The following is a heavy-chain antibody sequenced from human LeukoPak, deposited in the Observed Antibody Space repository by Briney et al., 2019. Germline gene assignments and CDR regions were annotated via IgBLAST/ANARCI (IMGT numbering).Heavy chain of an antibody. J-gene: IGHJ3*01. CDR1: GVTFRLYT. CDR3: ARDSSVCEFDV. CDR2: INTGSTTI. V-gene: IGHV3-48*01. D-gene: IGHD6-6*01. Sequence: GGSLRLSCAAFGVTFRLYTMQWFRQPPGKGLERISYINTGSTTIYYAASVKGRFTVSRDNAKNSLYLHMNSLRAEDTAVYYCARDSSVCEFDVWGQGTMVTVSS.